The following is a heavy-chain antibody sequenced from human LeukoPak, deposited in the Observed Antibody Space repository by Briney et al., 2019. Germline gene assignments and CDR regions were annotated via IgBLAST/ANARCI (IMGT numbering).Heavy chain of an antibody. V-gene: IGHV3-23*01. Sequence: RGSLRLSCAASGFTFSTYAMSWVRQAPGKGLEWVSSISGSGSSTSYADSVKGLFTISRDNSKNTLDLQMNSLRAEDTAIYYCAKGSLRLGELSSWTLDYWGQGTLVTVSS. CDR3: AKGSLRLGELSSWTLDY. D-gene: IGHD3-16*02. J-gene: IGHJ4*02. CDR2: ISGSGSST. CDR1: GFTFSTYA.